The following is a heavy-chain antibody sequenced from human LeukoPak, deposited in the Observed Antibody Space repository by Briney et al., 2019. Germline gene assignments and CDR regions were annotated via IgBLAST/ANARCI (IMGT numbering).Heavy chain of an antibody. CDR2: ISSSSSYI. CDR1: GFTFSSYS. J-gene: IGHJ5*02. V-gene: IGHV3-21*01. CDR3: ARLVFPDDSSGCACWFDP. Sequence: GGSLRLSCAASGFTFSSYSMNWVRQAPGKGLEWVSSISSSSSYIYYADSVKGRFNISRDNAKNSLYQQMNRLRAEDTAVYYCARLVFPDDSSGCACWFDPWGQGTLVTVSS. D-gene: IGHD3-22*01.